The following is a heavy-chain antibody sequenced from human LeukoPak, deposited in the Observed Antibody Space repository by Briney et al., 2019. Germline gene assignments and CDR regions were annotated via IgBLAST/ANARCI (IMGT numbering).Heavy chain of an antibody. Sequence: GGSLRLSCAASGFAFDDYAMHWVRQAPGKGLEWVSGISWNSGSIGYADSVKGRFTISRDNAKNSLYLQMNSLRAEDTALYYCAKASSSWYLVFDYWGQGTLVTVSS. J-gene: IGHJ4*02. CDR2: ISWNSGSI. CDR1: GFAFDDYA. V-gene: IGHV3-9*01. CDR3: AKASSSWYLVFDY. D-gene: IGHD6-13*01.